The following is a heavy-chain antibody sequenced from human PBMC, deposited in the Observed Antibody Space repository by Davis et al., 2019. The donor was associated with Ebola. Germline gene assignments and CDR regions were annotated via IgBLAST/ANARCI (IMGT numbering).Heavy chain of an antibody. J-gene: IGHJ6*04. D-gene: IGHD4-17*01. CDR2: ISHTANT. V-gene: IGHV4-59*01. Sequence: SETLSLTCAVHGGSFRAYYWSWIRQPPGKGLEWIGYISHTANTNYNPSLKSRVTISVDTSKNQFSLKLSSVTAADTAVYYCARAGYGDYGLYYYGMDVWGKGTTVTVSS. CDR1: GGSFRAYY. CDR3: ARAGYGDYGLYYYGMDV.